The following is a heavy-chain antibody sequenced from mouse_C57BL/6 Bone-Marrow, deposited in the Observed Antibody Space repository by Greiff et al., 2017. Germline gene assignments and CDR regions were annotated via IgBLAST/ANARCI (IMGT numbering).Heavy chain of an antibody. J-gene: IGHJ3*01. D-gene: IGHD1-1*01. CDR3: ARYGSSSFAY. V-gene: IGHV5-4*01. CDR1: GFTFSSYA. Sequence: EVQLVESGGGLVKPGGSLKLSCAASGFTFSSYAMSWVRQTPEKRLEWVATISDGGSYTYYPDNVKGRFTSSRDNAKNNLYLQMSHLKSEDTAMYYCARYGSSSFAYWGQGTLVTVSA. CDR2: ISDGGSYT.